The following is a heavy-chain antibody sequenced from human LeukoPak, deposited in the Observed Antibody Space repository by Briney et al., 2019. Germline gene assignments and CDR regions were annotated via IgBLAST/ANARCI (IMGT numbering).Heavy chain of an antibody. J-gene: IGHJ4*02. CDR3: AKQLGYCSDGSCYFPY. Sequence: GGSLRLSCVASGFTFSSYGMTWVRQAPGKGPEWVSVISSSAGSTYYADSVQGRFTISRDNSKSTLCLQMNSLRAEDTAVYYCAKQLGYCSDGSCYFPYWGQGTLVTVSS. CDR2: ISSSAGST. V-gene: IGHV3-23*01. D-gene: IGHD2-15*01. CDR1: GFTFSSYG.